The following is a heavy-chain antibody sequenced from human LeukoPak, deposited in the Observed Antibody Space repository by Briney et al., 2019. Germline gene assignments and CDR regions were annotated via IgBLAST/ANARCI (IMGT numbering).Heavy chain of an antibody. CDR3: ARLMNYGDYVDY. CDR2: IIPIFGTA. Sequence: ASVKVSCKASGYTFTGYYMHWVRQAPGQGLEWMGRIIPIFGTANYAQKFQGRVTITTDESTSTAYMELSSLRSEDTAVYYCARLMNYGDYVDYWGQGTPVTVSS. CDR1: GYTFTGYY. D-gene: IGHD4-17*01. J-gene: IGHJ4*02. V-gene: IGHV1-69*05.